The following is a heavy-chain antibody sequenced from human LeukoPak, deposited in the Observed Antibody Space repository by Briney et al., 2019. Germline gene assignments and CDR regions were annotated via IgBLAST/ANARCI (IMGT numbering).Heavy chain of an antibody. J-gene: IGHJ4*02. Sequence: GGSLRLSCAASGFTFSSYSMNWVRQAPGKGLEWVSVIYSGGSTYYADSVKGRFTISRDNSKNTLYLQMNSLRAEDTAVYYCARGINYWGQGTLVTVSS. CDR1: GFTFSSYS. CDR3: ARGINY. V-gene: IGHV3-53*01. CDR2: IYSGGST.